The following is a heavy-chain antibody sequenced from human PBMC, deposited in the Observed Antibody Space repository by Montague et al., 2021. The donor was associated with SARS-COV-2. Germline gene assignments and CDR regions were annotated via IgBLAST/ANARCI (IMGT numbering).Heavy chain of an antibody. D-gene: IGHD6-19*01. J-gene: IGHJ4*02. CDR3: VHKKSGWPIEFGY. CDR1: GFSLSTSGVG. V-gene: IGHV2-5*01. Sequence: PALVKPTQTLTLTCSFSGFSLSTSGVGVGWIRQPPGKALECLALIYWNDAKRYSPSLNSRLTVTKDTSRNQVVLTVTNMDPVDTATYYCVHKKSGWPIEFGYWGQGILVTVSS. CDR2: IYWNDAK.